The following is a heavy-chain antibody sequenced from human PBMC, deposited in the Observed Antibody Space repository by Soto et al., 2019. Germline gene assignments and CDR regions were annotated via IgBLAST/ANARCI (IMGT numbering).Heavy chain of an antibody. Sequence: QLQLQESGPGLVKPSETLSLTCTVSGGSISSSSYYWGWIRQPPGKGLEWIGSIYYSGSTYYNPSLKSRVTISVDTSKNQFSLKLSSVTAADTAVYYCARHGGGSYYPSWFDPWGQGTLVTVSS. J-gene: IGHJ5*02. CDR2: IYYSGST. D-gene: IGHD1-26*01. V-gene: IGHV4-39*01. CDR1: GGSISSSSYY. CDR3: ARHGGGSYYPSWFDP.